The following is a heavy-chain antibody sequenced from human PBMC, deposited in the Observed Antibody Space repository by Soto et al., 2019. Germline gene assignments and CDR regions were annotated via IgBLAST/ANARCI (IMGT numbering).Heavy chain of an antibody. Sequence: ASVKVSCKASGYTFTSYAMHWVRQAPGQRLEWMGWINAGNGNTKYSQKFQGRVTITRDTSASTAYMKLSSLRSEDTAVYYCARHIVLVPAALRRDYYYYGMDVWGQGTTVTVSS. D-gene: IGHD2-2*01. CDR2: INAGNGNT. J-gene: IGHJ6*02. CDR3: ARHIVLVPAALRRDYYYYGMDV. V-gene: IGHV1-3*01. CDR1: GYTFTSYA.